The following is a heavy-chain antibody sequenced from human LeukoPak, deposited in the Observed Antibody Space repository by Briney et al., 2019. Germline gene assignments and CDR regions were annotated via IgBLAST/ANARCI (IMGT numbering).Heavy chain of an antibody. CDR2: ISAYNGNT. D-gene: IGHD1-7*01. V-gene: IGHV1-18*01. CDR1: GYTFTSYG. Sequence: ASVKVSCKASGYTFTSYGISWVRQAPGQGLEWMGWISAYNGNTNYAQKLQGRDTMTTDTSTSTAYMELRSLRSDDTAVYYCARDQVERNWNYLYWFDPWGQGTLVTVSS. CDR3: ARDQVERNWNYLYWFDP. J-gene: IGHJ5*02.